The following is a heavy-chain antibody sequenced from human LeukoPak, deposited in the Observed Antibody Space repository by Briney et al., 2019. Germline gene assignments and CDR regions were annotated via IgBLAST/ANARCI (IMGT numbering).Heavy chain of an antibody. CDR2: ILPIFAST. CDR3: ASRNREAPYYNSMDV. CDR1: GFTFTDYY. D-gene: IGHD1-26*01. Sequence: SVKVSCKTSGFTFTDYYIHWVRQAPGQGFEWMGGILPIFASTNYAQKFQGRVTITTDDSTSTAYMELSSLRSEDTAIYYCASRNREAPYYNSMDVWGEGTTVTVS. V-gene: IGHV1-69*05. J-gene: IGHJ6*03.